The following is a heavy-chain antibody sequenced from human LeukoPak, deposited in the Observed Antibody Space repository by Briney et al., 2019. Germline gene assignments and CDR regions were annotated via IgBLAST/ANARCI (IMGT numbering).Heavy chain of an antibody. CDR2: IYISGST. CDR1: GGSISSGSYY. J-gene: IGHJ4*02. Sequence: PSETLSLTCTVSGGSISSGSYYWSWIRQPAGKGLEWIGRIYISGSTNSNPSLKSRVTISVDRSKNQFSLKLSSVTAADTAVYYCARAGYSYGYVDYWGQGTLVTVSS. D-gene: IGHD5-18*01. V-gene: IGHV4-61*02. CDR3: ARAGYSYGYVDY.